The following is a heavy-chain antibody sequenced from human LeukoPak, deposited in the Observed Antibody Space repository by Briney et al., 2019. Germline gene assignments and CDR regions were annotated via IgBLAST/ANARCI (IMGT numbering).Heavy chain of an antibody. J-gene: IGHJ4*02. CDR1: GFTFSSYA. CDR3: ARDPVGGIAHYSGRSYFDC. CDR2: ISGNGVST. V-gene: IGHV3-23*01. D-gene: IGHD3-10*01. Sequence: GGSLRLSCVVSGFTFSSYAMNWVRQAPGKGLEWVSGISGNGVSTFSGRSAKGRFTISRDNSRNTLFLQMNSLRIDDTGVYYCARDPVGGIAHYSGRSYFDCWGQGILVTVSS.